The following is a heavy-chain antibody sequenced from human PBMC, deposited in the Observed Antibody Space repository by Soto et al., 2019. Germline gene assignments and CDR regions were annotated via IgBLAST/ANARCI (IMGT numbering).Heavy chain of an antibody. D-gene: IGHD2-15*01. CDR1: GGSISSGGYY. J-gene: IGHJ4*02. CDR3: ARGRGYCSGGSCYSLSY. CDR2: IYYSGST. V-gene: IGHV4-31*03. Sequence: SETLSLTCTVSGGSISSGGYYWSWIRQHPGKGLEWIGYIYYSGSTYYNPSLKSRVTISVDTSKNQFSLKLSPVTAADTAVYYCARGRGYCSGGSCYSLSYWGQGTLVTVSS.